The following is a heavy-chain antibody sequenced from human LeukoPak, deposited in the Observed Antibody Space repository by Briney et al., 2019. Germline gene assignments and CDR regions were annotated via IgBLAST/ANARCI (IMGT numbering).Heavy chain of an antibody. CDR3: ARAYPLTGDWFDP. CDR1: GYTFTGYY. Sequence: AASVKVSCKASGYTFTGYYMHWVRQAPGQGLEWMGWINPNSGGTNYAQKFQGRVTMTRDTSISTAYMELSRLRSDDTAVYYCARAYPLTGDWFDPWGQGTLVTVSS. J-gene: IGHJ5*02. CDR2: INPNSGGT. V-gene: IGHV1-2*02. D-gene: IGHD7-27*01.